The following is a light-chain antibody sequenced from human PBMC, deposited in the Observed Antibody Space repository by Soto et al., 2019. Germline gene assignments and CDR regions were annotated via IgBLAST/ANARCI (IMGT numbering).Light chain of an antibody. V-gene: IGKV3-20*01. J-gene: IGKJ1*01. CDR1: QSVSSNY. CDR3: QQYGSSPPT. CDR2: GAS. Sequence: EIVLTQSPGTLSLSPGERATLSCRASQSVSSNYLAWYQRKPGQAPRLLIYGASNRATGNPNRFSGSGSGTDFTLTITRLEPEDFVVYYCQQYGSSPPTFGQGTKVEI.